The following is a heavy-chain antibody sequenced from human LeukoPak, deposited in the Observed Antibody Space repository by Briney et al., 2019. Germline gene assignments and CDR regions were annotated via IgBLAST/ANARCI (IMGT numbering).Heavy chain of an antibody. J-gene: IGHJ4*02. D-gene: IGHD3-22*01. V-gene: IGHV3-23*01. CDR3: AKPTYYYDSSGYSHGDY. CDR1: GFTFSSYS. CDR2: ISWNSGSI. Sequence: GGSLRLSCAASGFTFSSYSMNWARQAPGKGLEWVSGISWNSGSIGYADSVKGRFTISRDNSKNTLYLQMNSLRAEDTAVYYCAKPTYYYDSSGYSHGDYWGQGTLVTVSS.